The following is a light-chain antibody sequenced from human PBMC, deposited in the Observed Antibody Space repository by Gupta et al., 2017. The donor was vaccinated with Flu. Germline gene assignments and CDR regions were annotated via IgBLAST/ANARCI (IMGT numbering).Light chain of an antibody. CDR1: QSVATY. Sequence: IVMTQSPATLSLSLGERATLSCRASQSVATYVAWYQQRPGQAPRLLIYDASKRATGVPARFSGSGSGTDFSLTSANRQTEDFAIYYGQQDDGWNSFGHGTRVDV. CDR2: DAS. V-gene: IGKV3-11*01. CDR3: QQDDGWNS. J-gene: IGKJ3*01.